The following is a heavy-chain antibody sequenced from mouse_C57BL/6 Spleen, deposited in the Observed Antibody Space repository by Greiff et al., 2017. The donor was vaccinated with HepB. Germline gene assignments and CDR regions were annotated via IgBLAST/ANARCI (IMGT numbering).Heavy chain of an antibody. Sequence: VQLQQSGPELVKPGASVKISCKASGYAFSSSWMNWVKQRPGKGLEWIGRIYPGDGDTNYNGKFKGKATLPADKSSSTAYMQLSRLTSEDSAVYFCAREGTTVVARRAMDYWGQGTSVTVSS. CDR3: AREGTTVVARRAMDY. CDR1: GYAFSSSW. V-gene: IGHV1-82*01. D-gene: IGHD1-1*01. CDR2: IYPGDGDT. J-gene: IGHJ4*01.